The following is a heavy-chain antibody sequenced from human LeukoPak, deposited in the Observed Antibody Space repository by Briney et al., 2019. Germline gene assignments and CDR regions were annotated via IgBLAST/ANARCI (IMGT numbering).Heavy chain of an antibody. CDR1: GFTFNNYA. J-gene: IGHJ4*02. D-gene: IGHD6-6*01. Sequence: GGSLRLSCAASGFTFNNYAMSWVRQAPGKGLEWVSAISGSGGSTYYADSVKGRFTISRDNSKSTQYLQMNSLRAEDTAVYYCARWEYSSSLGSDYFDYWGQGTLVTVSS. V-gene: IGHV3-23*01. CDR2: ISGSGGST. CDR3: ARWEYSSSLGSDYFDY.